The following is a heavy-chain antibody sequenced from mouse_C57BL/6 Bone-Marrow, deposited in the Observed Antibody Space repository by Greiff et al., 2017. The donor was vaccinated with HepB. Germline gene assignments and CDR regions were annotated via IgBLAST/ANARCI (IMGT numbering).Heavy chain of an antibody. J-gene: IGHJ3*01. CDR2: INYDGSST. CDR1: GFTFSDYY. CDR3: ASMVKAWFAY. V-gene: IGHV5-16*01. D-gene: IGHD2-2*01. Sequence: EVKRVESEGGLVQPGSSMKLSCTASGFTFSDYYMAWVRQVPEKGLEWVANINYDGSSTYYLDSLKSRFIISRDNAKNILYLQMSSLKSEDTATYYCASMVKAWFAYWGQGTLVTVSA.